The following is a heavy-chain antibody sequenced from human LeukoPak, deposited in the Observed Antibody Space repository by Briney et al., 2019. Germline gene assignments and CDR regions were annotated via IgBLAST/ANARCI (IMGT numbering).Heavy chain of an antibody. CDR1: GGSISSYY. D-gene: IGHD3-10*01. J-gene: IGHJ4*02. V-gene: IGHV4-4*07. CDR3: ARGDLSGSRPDHFDY. Sequence: SETLSLTCTVSGGSISSYYWSWIRQPAGKGLEWIWRIYTSGSTNYNPSLKSRVTMSVDTSKNQFSLKLSSVTAADTAVYYCARGDLSGSRPDHFDYWGQGTLVTVSS. CDR2: IYTSGST.